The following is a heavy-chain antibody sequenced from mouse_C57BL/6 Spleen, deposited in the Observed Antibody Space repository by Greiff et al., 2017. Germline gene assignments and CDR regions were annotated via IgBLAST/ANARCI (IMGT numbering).Heavy chain of an antibody. V-gene: IGHV1-80*01. CDR2: ISPGDGDT. Sequence: QVHVKQSGAELVKPGASVKISCKASGYAFSSYWMNWVKQRPGQGLAWIGQISPGDGDTNYNGKFKGKATLTADKSSSTAYMQLSSLTSEDSAVYFCARGRENCDDAMDYWGQGTSVTVSS. CDR3: ARGRENCDDAMDY. D-gene: IGHD4-1*01. CDR1: GYAFSSYW. J-gene: IGHJ4*01.